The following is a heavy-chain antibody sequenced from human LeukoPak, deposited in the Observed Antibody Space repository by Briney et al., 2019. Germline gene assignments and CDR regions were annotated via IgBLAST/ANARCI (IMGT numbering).Heavy chain of an antibody. J-gene: IGHJ4*02. CDR2: ISYDGSIK. CDR3: AKEMEVSPGPDY. CDR1: EFTFTTYG. D-gene: IGHD1-14*01. V-gene: IGHV3-30*18. Sequence: GRSLTLSCAASEFTFTTYGMHWVRQAPGKGLEWVAVISYDGSIKYFADSVKGRFTISRDNSKNTLYLQMNSLRPEDTAVYYCAKEMEVSPGPDYWGQGTLVTVSS.